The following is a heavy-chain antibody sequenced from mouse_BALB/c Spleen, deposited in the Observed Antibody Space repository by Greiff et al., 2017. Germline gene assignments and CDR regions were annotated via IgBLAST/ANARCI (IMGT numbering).Heavy chain of an antibody. CDR1: GFTFSDYG. D-gene: IGHD2-3*01. J-gene: IGHJ2*01. Sequence: EVHLVESGGGLVQPGGSRKLSCAASGFTFSDYGMAWVRQAPGKGPEWVAFISNLAYSIYYADTVTGRFTISRENAKNTLYLEMSSLRSEDTAMYYCARGDGYSYYFDYWGQGTTLTVSS. CDR2: ISNLAYSI. V-gene: IGHV5-15*02. CDR3: ARGDGYSYYFDY.